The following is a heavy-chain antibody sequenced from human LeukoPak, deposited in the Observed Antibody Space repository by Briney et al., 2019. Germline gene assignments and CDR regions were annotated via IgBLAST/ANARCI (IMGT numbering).Heavy chain of an antibody. J-gene: IGHJ6*03. CDR2: IYTSGST. CDR3: ARDIGSTSLHYYYYMDV. Sequence: PSETLSLTCTVSGGSIGSYYWSWIRQPAGKGLEWIGRIYTSGSTNYNPSLKSRVTISVDKSKNQFSLKLSSVTAADTAVYYCARDIGSTSLHYYYYMDVWGKGTTVTVSS. D-gene: IGHD2-2*01. CDR1: GGSIGSYY. V-gene: IGHV4-4*07.